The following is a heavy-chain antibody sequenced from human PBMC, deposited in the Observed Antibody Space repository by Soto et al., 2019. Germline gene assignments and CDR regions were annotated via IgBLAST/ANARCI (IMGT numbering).Heavy chain of an antibody. D-gene: IGHD5-18*01. Sequence: PSETLSLTCTVSGGSISSYYWSWIRQPPGKGLEWIGYIYYSGSTNYNPSLKSRVTISVDTSKNQFSLKLSSVTAADTAVYYCARRPGYSYGYDWGQGTLVTVSS. CDR3: ARRPGYSYGYD. V-gene: IGHV4-59*01. CDR1: GGSISSYY. J-gene: IGHJ4*02. CDR2: IYYSGST.